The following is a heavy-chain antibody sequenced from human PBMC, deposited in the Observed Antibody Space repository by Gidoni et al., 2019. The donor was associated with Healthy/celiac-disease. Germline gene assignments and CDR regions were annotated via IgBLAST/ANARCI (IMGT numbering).Heavy chain of an antibody. D-gene: IGHD2-15*01. CDR2: INHSGST. J-gene: IGHJ3*02. CDR1: GGSFSGYY. Sequence: QVQLQQWGAGLLKPSETLSLTCAVYGGSFSGYYWSWIRQPPGKGLEWIGEINHSGSTNYNPSLKSRVTISVDTSKNQFSLKLSSVTAADTAVYYCARAERKYCSGGSCPFGIWGQGTMVTVSS. CDR3: ARAERKYCSGGSCPFGI. V-gene: IGHV4-34*01.